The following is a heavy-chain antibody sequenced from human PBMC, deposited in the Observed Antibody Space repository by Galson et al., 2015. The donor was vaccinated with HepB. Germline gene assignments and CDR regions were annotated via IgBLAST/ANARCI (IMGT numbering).Heavy chain of an antibody. CDR3: TTDVYFSSYWSWFDP. CDR2: IKSKTDGGTT. CDR1: GFTFNNVW. V-gene: IGHV3-15*01. J-gene: IGHJ5*02. Sequence: SLRLSCAATGFTFNNVWMNWVRQAPRKGLEWVGRIKSKTDGGTTEYAAPVKGRFTISREDSKNTLYLQMNSLKTDDTAVYYCTTDVYFSSYWSWFDPWGQGTLVTVSS. D-gene: IGHD2-2*01.